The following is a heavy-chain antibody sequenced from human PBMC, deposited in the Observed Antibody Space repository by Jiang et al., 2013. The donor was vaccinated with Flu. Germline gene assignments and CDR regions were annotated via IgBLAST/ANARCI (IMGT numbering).Heavy chain of an antibody. CDR2: INPSDGGT. CDR1: GYTFISYH. CDR3: ARGLNGELPYYSYGMDV. Sequence: GAEVKKPGASVKVSCKASGYTFISYHLHWVRQAPGQGLEWMGKINPSDGGTNYAQKFQGRVTMTRDSSTSTVYMELSSLRSEDTAVYYCARGLNGELPYYSYGMDVWGQGTTVTVSS. D-gene: IGHD1-26*01. J-gene: IGHJ6*02. V-gene: IGHV1-46*01.